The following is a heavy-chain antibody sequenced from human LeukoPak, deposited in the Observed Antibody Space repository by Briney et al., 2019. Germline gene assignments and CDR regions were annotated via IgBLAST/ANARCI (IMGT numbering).Heavy chain of an antibody. CDR1: GFTFNDYG. V-gene: IGHV3-23*01. D-gene: IGHD3-9*01. CDR3: VKGDNNILTGYYNSFDY. J-gene: IGHJ4*02. Sequence: GGSLRLSCAASGFTFNDYGMSWVRQAPGKGLEWVSTISDSGISTYYADSVKGRFTISRDNSRNTLYLQMNSLGAEDAALYYCVKGDNNILTGYYNSFDYWGQGTLVTVSS. CDR2: ISDSGIST.